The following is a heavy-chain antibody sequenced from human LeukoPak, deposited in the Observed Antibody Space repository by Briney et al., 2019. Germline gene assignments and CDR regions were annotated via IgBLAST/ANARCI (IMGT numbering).Heavy chain of an antibody. D-gene: IGHD3-3*01. CDR1: GYTFTSYG. CDR2: ISAYNGNT. J-gene: IGHJ5*02. CDR3: ARSEGDYDFWSGYVMNWFDP. V-gene: IGHV1-18*01. Sequence: ASVKVSCKASGYTFTSYGISWVRRAPGQGLEWMGWISAYNGNTNYAQKLQGRVTMTTDTSTSTAYMELRSLRSDDTAVYYCARSEGDYDFWSGYVMNWFDPWGQGTLVTVSS.